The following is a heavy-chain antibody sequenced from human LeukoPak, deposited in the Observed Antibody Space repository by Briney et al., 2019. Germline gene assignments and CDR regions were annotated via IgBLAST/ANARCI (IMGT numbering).Heavy chain of an antibody. CDR1: GFTFSDYY. CDR2: ISSSSSTI. V-gene: IGHV3-11*04. Sequence: GGSLRLSCAASGFTFSDYYMSWIRQAPGRGLEWVSYISSSSSTIYYADSVKGRFTISRDNAKNSLYLQMNSLRAEDTAVYYCARDDPSMIAALHYWGQGTLVTVSS. J-gene: IGHJ4*02. D-gene: IGHD6-6*01. CDR3: ARDDPSMIAALHY.